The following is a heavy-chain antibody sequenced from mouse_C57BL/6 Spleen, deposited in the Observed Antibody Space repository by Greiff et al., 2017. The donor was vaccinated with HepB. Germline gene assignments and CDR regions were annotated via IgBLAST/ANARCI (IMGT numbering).Heavy chain of an antibody. J-gene: IGHJ2*01. Sequence: DVHLVESGGGLVQPGGSLSLSCAASGFTFTDYYMSWVRQPPGKALEWLGFIRNKSNGYTTEYSASVKGRFTITRDNSQSILYRQMNALRAEDSATYYCAGGLRRYFDYWGQGTTLTVSS. CDR3: AGGLRRYFDY. D-gene: IGHD2-4*01. CDR2: IRNKSNGYTT. CDR1: GFTFTDYY. V-gene: IGHV7-3*01.